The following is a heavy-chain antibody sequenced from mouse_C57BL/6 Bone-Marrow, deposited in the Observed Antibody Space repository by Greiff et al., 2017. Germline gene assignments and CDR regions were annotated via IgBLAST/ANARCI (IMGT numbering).Heavy chain of an antibody. CDR3: SEDSAVYYCACGSNHWYFDV. V-gene: IGHV1-87*01. CDR1: YTFSRRVH. D-gene: IGHD2-5*01. J-gene: IGHJ1*03. Sequence: VQLQQSGPELARPWASVKISCQAFYTFSRRVHFAIRDTNYWMQWVKQRPGQGLEWIGAIYPGNGDTSYNQKFKGKATLTADKSSRTAYMQLSSLTSEDSAVYYCACGSNHWYFDVWGTGTTVTVSS. CDR2: GQGLEWIG.